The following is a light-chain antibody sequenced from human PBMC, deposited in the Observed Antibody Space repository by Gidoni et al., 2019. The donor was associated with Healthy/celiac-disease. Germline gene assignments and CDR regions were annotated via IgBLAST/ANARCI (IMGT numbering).Light chain of an antibody. V-gene: IGKV3-20*01. J-gene: IGKJ2*01. CDR3: QQYGSSPPYT. Sequence: EIVLTQSPCTLSLSPGERATLTCRASQSVSSSYLAWYQQKPCQAPRLLIYGASSRATGIPDRFSGSGSGTDFTLTISRLEPEDFAVYYCQQYGSSPPYTFGQGTKLEIK. CDR1: QSVSSSY. CDR2: GAS.